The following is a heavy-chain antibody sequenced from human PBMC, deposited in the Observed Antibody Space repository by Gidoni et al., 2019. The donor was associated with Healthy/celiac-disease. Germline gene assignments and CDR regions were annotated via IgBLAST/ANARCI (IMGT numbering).Heavy chain of an antibody. CDR1: GFTFSSYE. J-gene: IGHJ5*02. V-gene: IGHV3-48*03. D-gene: IGHD5-18*01. CDR2: ISSSGSTI. Sequence: EVQLVESGGGLVQPGGSLRLSCAASGFTFSSYEMNWVRQAPGKGLEWVSYISSSGSTIYYADSVKSIFTISRDNAKNSLYLQMNSLRAEDTAVYYCARENSGGYSYGKGWFDPWGQGTLVTVSS. CDR3: ARENSGGYSYGKGWFDP.